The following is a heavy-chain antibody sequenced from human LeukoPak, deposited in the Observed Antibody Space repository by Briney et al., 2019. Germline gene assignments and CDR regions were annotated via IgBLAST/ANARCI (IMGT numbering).Heavy chain of an antibody. CDR2: ISAYNGNT. V-gene: IGHV1-18*01. D-gene: IGHD4-17*01. CDR3: ARGSTHDYGDYDFDY. CDR1: GYTFTSYG. Sequence: ASVKVSCKASGYTFTSYGIRWVRQAPGQGLEWMGWISAYNGNTNYAQKLQGRVTMTTDTSTSTAYMELRSLRSDDTAVYYCARGSTHDYGDYDFDYWGQGTLVTVSS. J-gene: IGHJ4*02.